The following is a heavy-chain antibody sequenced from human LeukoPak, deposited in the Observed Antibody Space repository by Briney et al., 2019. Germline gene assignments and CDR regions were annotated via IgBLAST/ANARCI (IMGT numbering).Heavy chain of an antibody. D-gene: IGHD3-16*01. J-gene: IGHJ4*02. CDR1: GGSISSYY. CDR3: VRDRGMGLRFFDY. Sequence: PSETLSLTCTVSGGSISSYYWSWIRQPPGKGLEWIGYIDYSGSTKYNPSLKSRVTISADTSKNQFSLKLSSVTAADTAVYYCVRDRGMGLRFFDYWGQGTLVTVSS. V-gene: IGHV4-59*01. CDR2: IDYSGST.